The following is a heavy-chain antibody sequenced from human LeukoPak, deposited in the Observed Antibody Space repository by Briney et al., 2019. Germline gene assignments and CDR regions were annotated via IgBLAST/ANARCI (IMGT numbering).Heavy chain of an antibody. J-gene: IGHJ4*02. Sequence: GSSVTVSCKASGYTFTDYYMHWVRPAPGQGLEWMGWINLNSGGTNFAQRFQGRVAMTRDTSISTAYMDLSRLISDDTAVYYCARDAGYCTGGSCWYFDHWGQGTLVPVSS. CDR1: GYTFTDYY. CDR2: INLNSGGT. V-gene: IGHV1-2*02. D-gene: IGHD2-15*01. CDR3: ARDAGYCTGGSCWYFDH.